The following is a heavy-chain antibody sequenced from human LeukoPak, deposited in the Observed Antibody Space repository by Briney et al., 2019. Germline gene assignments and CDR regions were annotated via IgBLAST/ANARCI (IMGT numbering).Heavy chain of an antibody. V-gene: IGHV3-66*01. CDR1: GFAVTANY. Sequence: GGSLRLSCAASGFAVTANYMNWVRQAPGKGLEWVSVHYSGSTTYCADSVRGRFTISRDNSKNTLYLQMNSLRVEDTAVYYCVRGGVWGISSNWLESWGQGILVTVSS. CDR3: VRGGVWGISSNWLES. D-gene: IGHD7-27*01. J-gene: IGHJ5*01. CDR2: HYSGSTT.